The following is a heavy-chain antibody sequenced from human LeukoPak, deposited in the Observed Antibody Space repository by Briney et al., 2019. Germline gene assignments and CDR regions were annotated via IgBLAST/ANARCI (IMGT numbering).Heavy chain of an antibody. D-gene: IGHD6-13*01. CDR3: ARGTGYSSSWYVY. Sequence: SETLSLTCTVSGGSISSYYWSWIRQPPGKGLEWIGYIYYSGNTNYNPSLKSRVTISVDTSKNQFSLKLSSVTAADTAVYYCARGTGYSSSWYVYWGQGTLVTVSS. CDR2: IYYSGNT. V-gene: IGHV4-59*01. CDR1: GGSISSYY. J-gene: IGHJ4*02.